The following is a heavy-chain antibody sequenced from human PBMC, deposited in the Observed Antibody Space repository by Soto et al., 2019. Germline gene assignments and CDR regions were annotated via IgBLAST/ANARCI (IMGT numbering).Heavy chain of an antibody. Sequence: GGSLRLSCAASGFTLGDYSMDWVRQAPGKGLEWVSYISYSISTVHYADSVKGRFTISRDNAKNALYLQMDSLRDEETAMYFCPFPRFLTRPFLSAFGVWVQRTLVTVS. D-gene: IGHD2-21*01. CDR1: GFTLGDYS. V-gene: IGHV3-48*02. CDR2: ISYSISTV. J-gene: IGHJ3*01. CDR3: PFPRFLTRPFLSAFGV.